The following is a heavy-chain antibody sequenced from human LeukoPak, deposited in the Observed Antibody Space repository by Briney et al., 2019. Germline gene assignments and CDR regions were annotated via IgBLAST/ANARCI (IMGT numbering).Heavy chain of an antibody. V-gene: IGHV1-46*01. CDR3: ARDRVVVVAAPEGDAFDI. CDR1: GYTFTSYY. Sequence: ASVKVSCKASGYTFTSYYMHWVRQAPGQGLEWMGIINPSGGSTSYAQKFQGRVTMTRDTSTSTVYMELSSLRSEDTAVYYCARDRVVVVAAPEGDAFDIWGQGTMVTVSS. CDR2: INPSGGST. J-gene: IGHJ3*02. D-gene: IGHD2-15*01.